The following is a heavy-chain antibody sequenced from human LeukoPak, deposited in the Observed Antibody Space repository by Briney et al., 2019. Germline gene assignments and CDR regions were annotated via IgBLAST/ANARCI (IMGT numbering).Heavy chain of an antibody. J-gene: IGHJ4*02. D-gene: IGHD6-13*01. CDR3: ARQSIAAAFGY. CDR2: INHSGST. CDR1: GGSFSGYH. V-gene: IGHV4-34*01. Sequence: SETLSLTCAVYGGSFSGYHWSWIRQPPGTGLEWIGEINHSGSTNYNPSLKSRVTISVDTSKNQFSLKLSSVTAADTAVYYCARQSIAAAFGYWGQGTLVTVSS.